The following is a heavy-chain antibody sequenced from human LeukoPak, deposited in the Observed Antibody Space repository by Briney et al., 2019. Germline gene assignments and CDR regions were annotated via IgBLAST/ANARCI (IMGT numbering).Heavy chain of an antibody. J-gene: IGHJ4*02. CDR3: AKGHYDSSGYYSIEGFDY. CDR2: ISSSSSTI. V-gene: IGHV3-48*04. Sequence: GGSLRLSCAASGFTFSSYSMNWVRQAPGKGLEWVSYISSSSSTIYYADSVKGRFTISRDNAKNSLYLQMNSLRAEDTAVYYCAKGHYDSSGYYSIEGFDYWGQGTLVTVSS. D-gene: IGHD3-22*01. CDR1: GFTFSSYS.